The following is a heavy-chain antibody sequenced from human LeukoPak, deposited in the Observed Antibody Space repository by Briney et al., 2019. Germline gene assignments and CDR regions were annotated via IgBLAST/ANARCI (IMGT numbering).Heavy chain of an antibody. V-gene: IGHV3-21*01. D-gene: IGHD3-22*01. CDR1: AFTFSSYS. J-gene: IGHJ4*02. CDR3: AKDDYYDTSGYRD. CDR2: ISTSSSYI. Sequence: PGGSLRLSCAASAFTFSSYSMNWVRQAPGKGLEWVSFISTSSSYIHYADSVKGRFTISRDNAKNSLYLQMNSLRAEDTAVYYCAKDDYYDTSGYRDWGQGTLVTVSS.